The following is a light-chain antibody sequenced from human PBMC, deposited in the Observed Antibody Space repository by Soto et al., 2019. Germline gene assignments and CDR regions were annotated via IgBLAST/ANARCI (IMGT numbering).Light chain of an antibody. CDR3: QNCKGAPWT. V-gene: IGKV1-27*01. CDR1: QGISNY. CDR2: AAS. Sequence: DIQMTQSPSSLSASVGDRVTITCRASQGISNYLVWYQQKPGKVPKLLIYAASTLQSGVPSRFSGSGSGTDFTLTISSLQPEDVATYDCQNCKGAPWTFGQGTNVEIK. J-gene: IGKJ1*01.